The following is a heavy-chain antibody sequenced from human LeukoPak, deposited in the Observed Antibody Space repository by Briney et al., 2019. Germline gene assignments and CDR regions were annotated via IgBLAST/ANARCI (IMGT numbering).Heavy chain of an antibody. CDR3: ARGPHSSGYYGHYFDN. CDR1: GFTFSSYA. D-gene: IGHD3-22*01. Sequence: PGGSLRLSCAASGFTFSSYAMSWVRQAPGKGLEWVSAISGSGGSTYYADSVKGRFTISRDNAKNSLYLQINSLRAEDTAVYYCARGPHSSGYYGHYFDNWGQGTLVTVSS. V-gene: IGHV3-23*01. J-gene: IGHJ4*02. CDR2: ISGSGGST.